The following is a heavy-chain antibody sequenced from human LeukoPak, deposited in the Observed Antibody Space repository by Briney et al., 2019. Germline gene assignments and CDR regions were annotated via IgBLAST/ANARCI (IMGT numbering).Heavy chain of an antibody. D-gene: IGHD5-12*01. CDR1: GYTFTSYA. Sequence: ASVKVSCKASGYTFTSYAMNWVRQAPGQGLEWMGWINPNSGGTNYAQKFQGRVTMTRDTSISTAYMELSRLRSDDTAVYYCARDNSGYDPNWFDPWGQGTLVTVSS. CDR2: INPNSGGT. J-gene: IGHJ5*02. V-gene: IGHV1-2*02. CDR3: ARDNSGYDPNWFDP.